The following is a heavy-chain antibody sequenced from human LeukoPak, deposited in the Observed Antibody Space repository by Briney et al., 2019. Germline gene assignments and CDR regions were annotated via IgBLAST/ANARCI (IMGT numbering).Heavy chain of an antibody. J-gene: IGHJ4*02. CDR2: IYYSGST. CDR3: AREGDFWRRNYYFDY. V-gene: IGHV4-59*01. D-gene: IGHD3-3*01. Sequence: SETLSLTCTVSGGSTSSYYWSWIRQPPGKGLEWIGYIYYSGSTNYNPSLKSRVTISVDTSKNQFSLKLSSVTAADTAVYYCAREGDFWRRNYYFDYWGQGTLVTVSS. CDR1: GGSTSSYY.